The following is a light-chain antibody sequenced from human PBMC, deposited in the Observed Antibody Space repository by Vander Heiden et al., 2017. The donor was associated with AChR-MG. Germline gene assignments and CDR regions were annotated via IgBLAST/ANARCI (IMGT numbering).Light chain of an antibody. J-gene: IGLJ1*01. V-gene: IGLV2-14*01. CDR3: SSYTSSSTLV. CDR2: DVS. CDR1: SSDVGGSNY. Sequence: QSALTQPASVSGSPGQSITISCTGTSSDVGGSNYVSWYQQHPGKAPKLMIYDVSNRPSGVSNRFSGSKSGNTASLTISGLQAEDEADYYCSSYTSSSTLVFGTGTKVTVI.